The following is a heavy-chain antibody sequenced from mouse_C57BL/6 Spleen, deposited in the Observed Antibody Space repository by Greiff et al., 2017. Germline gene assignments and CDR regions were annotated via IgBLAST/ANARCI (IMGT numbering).Heavy chain of an antibody. Sequence: VQVVESGAELVKPGASVKLSCKASGYTFTSYWMQWVKQRPGQGLEWIGEIDPSDSYTNYNQKFTGKATLTVDTSSSTAYMQLSSLTSEDSAVYYCARWGTTVVGYFDVWGTGTTVTVSS. D-gene: IGHD1-1*01. CDR1: GYTFTSYW. CDR3: ARWGTTVVGYFDV. J-gene: IGHJ1*03. V-gene: IGHV1-50*01. CDR2: IDPSDSYT.